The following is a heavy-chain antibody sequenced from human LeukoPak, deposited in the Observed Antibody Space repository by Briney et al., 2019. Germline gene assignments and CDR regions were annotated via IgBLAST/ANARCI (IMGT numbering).Heavy chain of an antibody. CDR1: GYTFTSYG. D-gene: IGHD4-17*01. CDR2: ISAYNGNT. CDR3: ARTLMALDGDLGWFDP. V-gene: IGHV1-18*01. J-gene: IGHJ5*02. Sequence: EASVKVSCTASGYTFTSYGISWVRQAPGQGLEWMGWISAYNGNTNYAQKLQGRVTMTTDTSTSTAYMELRSLRSDDTAVYYCARTLMALDGDLGWFDPWGQGTLVTVSS.